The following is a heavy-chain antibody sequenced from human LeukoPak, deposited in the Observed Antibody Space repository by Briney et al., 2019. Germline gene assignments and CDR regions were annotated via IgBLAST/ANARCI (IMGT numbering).Heavy chain of an antibody. J-gene: IGHJ5*02. Sequence: SETLSLTCTVSGGSVDGYWWSWVRQPPGQGLEWIGHVSYGANTNYKSSLKSRVTISVDTSKNQFSLNLISVTTADTAVYYCARDSHGASSSDDWFEPWDQGTLVTVSS. D-gene: IGHD4/OR15-4a*01. CDR1: GGSVDGYW. CDR3: ARDSHGASSSDDWFEP. V-gene: IGHV4-59*02. CDR2: VSYGANT.